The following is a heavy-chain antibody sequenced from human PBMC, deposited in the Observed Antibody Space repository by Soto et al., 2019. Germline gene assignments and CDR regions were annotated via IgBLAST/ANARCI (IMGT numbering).Heavy chain of an antibody. J-gene: IGHJ6*02. CDR3: ARRQISPPTRGAASARGGMDV. CDR1: DFTFNNYG. V-gene: IGHV3-33*01. CDR2: IWNDGNGY. Sequence: PGGSLRLSCAASDFTFNNYGMHWVRQAPGKGLEWVAVIWNDGNGYYYANSVRGRFTISRDNSKNTLYLQMSSLRVEDTAVYYCARRQISPPTRGAASARGGMDVWGQGTTVTVSS. D-gene: IGHD6-13*01.